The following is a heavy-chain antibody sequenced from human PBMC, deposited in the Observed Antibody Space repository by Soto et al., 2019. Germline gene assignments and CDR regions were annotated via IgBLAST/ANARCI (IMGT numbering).Heavy chain of an antibody. CDR2: IVVGSGNT. Sequence: SVKVSCKASGFTFTSSAVQWVRQARGQRLEWIGWIVVGSGNTNYAQKFQERVTITRDMSTSTAYMELSSLRSEDTAVYYCAAAMFYYDSSVYYHLYNCFAPWGKEPLVTVSS. D-gene: IGHD3-22*01. J-gene: IGHJ5*02. CDR1: GFTFTSSA. CDR3: AAAMFYYDSSVYYHLYNCFAP. V-gene: IGHV1-58*01.